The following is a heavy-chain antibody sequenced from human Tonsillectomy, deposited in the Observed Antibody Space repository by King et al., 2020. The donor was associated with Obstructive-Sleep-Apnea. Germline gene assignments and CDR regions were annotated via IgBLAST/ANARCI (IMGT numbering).Heavy chain of an antibody. CDR3: ASPYYDILTGPVDFDI. Sequence: QLQESGPGLVKPSETLSLTCTVPGGSISSSSYYWGWIRQPPGKGLEWIGSIYYSGSTYYNPSLKSRVTISVDTSKNQFSLKLSSVTAADTAVYYCASPYYDILTGPVDFDIWGQGTMVTVSS. D-gene: IGHD3-9*01. CDR2: IYYSGST. CDR1: GGSISSSSYY. J-gene: IGHJ3*02. V-gene: IGHV4-39*01.